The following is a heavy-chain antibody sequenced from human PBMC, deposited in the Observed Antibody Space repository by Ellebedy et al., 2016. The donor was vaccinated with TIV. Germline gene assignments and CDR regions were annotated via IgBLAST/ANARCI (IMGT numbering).Heavy chain of an antibody. J-gene: IGHJ4*02. V-gene: IGHV3-30*03. CDR1: GFSFSYYG. D-gene: IGHD2-15*01. CDR3: ARARGCSGGRCYSAHY. CDR2: ISYDGSNK. Sequence: GESLKISCAASGFSFSYYGMHWVRQAPGKGLEWVAVISYDGSNKNYADSVKGRFTISRDNSKNTLYLQMNSLRAEDTAVYYCARARGCSGGRCYSAHYWGQGTLVTVSS.